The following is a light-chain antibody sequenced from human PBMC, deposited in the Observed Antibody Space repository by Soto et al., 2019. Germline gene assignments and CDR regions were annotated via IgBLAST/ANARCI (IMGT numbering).Light chain of an antibody. Sequence: DIVMTQSPESLAVSPGERATINCKSSQSVLYPSSSKNYLAWYQQKPGQPPELLISWASTRESGVPDRFSGSGSGTDFTLTISSLQAEDVAVYYCQQYYTTPLTFGGGTKVEIK. V-gene: IGKV4-1*01. CDR1: QSVLYPSSSKNY. J-gene: IGKJ4*01. CDR2: WAS. CDR3: QQYYTTPLT.